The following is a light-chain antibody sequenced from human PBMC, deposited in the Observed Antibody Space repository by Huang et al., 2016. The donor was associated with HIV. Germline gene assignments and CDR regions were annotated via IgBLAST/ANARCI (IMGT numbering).Light chain of an antibody. CDR1: QSVSNSY. J-gene: IGKJ2*01. Sequence: EIVLTQSPGTLSLSPGERATLYCRASQSVSNSYLAWYQQKLGPTPRLLIYGAPSRATGIPDRFSGSGSGTDFTLTISRLEPEDFAVYYCQQYGTSPRTFGQGTKLEIK. V-gene: IGKV3-20*01. CDR2: GAP. CDR3: QQYGTSPRT.